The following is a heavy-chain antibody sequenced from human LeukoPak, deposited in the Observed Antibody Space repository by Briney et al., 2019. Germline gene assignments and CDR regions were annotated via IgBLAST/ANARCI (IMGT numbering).Heavy chain of an antibody. Sequence: GGSLRLSCAASGFTVSSNYMSWVRQAPGKGLEWVSVIYSGISTYYADSVKGRFTISRDNATNSLYLQLNSLRAEDTAVYYCAARRLTVATEIDYWGQGTLVTVSS. CDR1: GFTVSSNY. V-gene: IGHV3-53*01. J-gene: IGHJ4*02. CDR3: AARRLTVATEIDY. D-gene: IGHD4-17*01. CDR2: IYSGIST.